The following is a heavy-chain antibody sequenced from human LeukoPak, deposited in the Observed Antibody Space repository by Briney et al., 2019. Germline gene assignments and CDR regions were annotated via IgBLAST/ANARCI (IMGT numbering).Heavy chain of an antibody. J-gene: IGHJ6*03. D-gene: IGHD2-2*02. CDR1: GGSISSGGYY. V-gene: IGHV4-31*03. CDR3: ARDSKGDIVVVPAAIGPPPFYMDV. Sequence: KASETLSLTCTVSGGSISSGGYYWSWIRQHPGKGLEWIGYIYYSGSTYYNPSLKSRVTISVDTSKNQFSLKLSSVTAADTAVYYCARDSKGDIVVVPAAIGPPPFYMDVWGKGTTVTVSS. CDR2: IYYSGST.